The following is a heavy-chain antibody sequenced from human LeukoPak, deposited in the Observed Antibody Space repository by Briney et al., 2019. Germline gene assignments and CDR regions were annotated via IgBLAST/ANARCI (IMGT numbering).Heavy chain of an antibody. J-gene: IGHJ4*02. CDR1: GFGFSSYA. CDR2: ISGSGDNT. D-gene: IGHD6-19*01. V-gene: IGHV3-23*01. CDR3: AKRSGYTTGWFFDF. Sequence: GGSLKLSCAASGFGFSSYAMSWVRQAPGKGLEWVSSISGSGDNTYYAESVKGRFTISRDNSKNTLFLQMNSLRAEDMAVFYCAKRSGYTTGWFFDFWGQGTLVTVSS.